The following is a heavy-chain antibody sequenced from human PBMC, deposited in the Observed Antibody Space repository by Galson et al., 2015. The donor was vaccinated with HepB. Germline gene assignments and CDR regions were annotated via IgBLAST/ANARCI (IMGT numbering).Heavy chain of an antibody. V-gene: IGHV3-7*01. CDR1: GFTFSTYW. CDR2: IKQDGSEK. D-gene: IGHD3-22*01. J-gene: IGHJ6*02. CDR3: ARLRSSDYYPYYYYYGMDV. Sequence: SLRLSCAASGFTFSTYWMTWVRQAPGKGLEWVANIKQDGSEKDYVDSVKGRFTISRDNAKNSLCLQMNSLRAEDTAVYYCARLRSSDYYPYYYYYGMDVWGQGTTVTVSS.